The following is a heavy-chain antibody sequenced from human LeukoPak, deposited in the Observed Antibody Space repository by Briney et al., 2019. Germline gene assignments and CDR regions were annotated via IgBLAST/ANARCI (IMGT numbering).Heavy chain of an antibody. CDR2: INHSGST. CDR3: ARHGRSYYGSGSYFDY. J-gene: IGHJ4*02. CDR1: GGSFSGYY. V-gene: IGHV4-34*01. Sequence: PSETLSLTCAVYGGSFSGYYWSWIRQPPGKGLEWIGEINHSGSTNYNPSLKSRVTISVDKSKNQLSLKLSSVTAADTAVYYCARHGRSYYGSGSYFDYWGQGPLVTVSS. D-gene: IGHD3-10*01.